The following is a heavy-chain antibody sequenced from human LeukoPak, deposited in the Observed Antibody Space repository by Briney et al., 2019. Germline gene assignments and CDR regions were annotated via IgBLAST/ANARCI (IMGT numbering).Heavy chain of an antibody. D-gene: IGHD4-11*01. CDR1: GYTLTELS. Sequence: ASVKVSCKVSGYTLTELSMHWVRQAPGKGLEWMGGFDPEDGETIYAPKFQGRVTMTEDTSTDTAYMELSSLRSEDTAVYYCATAHSNYNYYGMDVWGQGTTVTVSS. CDR3: ATAHSNYNYYGMDV. V-gene: IGHV1-24*01. CDR2: FDPEDGET. J-gene: IGHJ6*02.